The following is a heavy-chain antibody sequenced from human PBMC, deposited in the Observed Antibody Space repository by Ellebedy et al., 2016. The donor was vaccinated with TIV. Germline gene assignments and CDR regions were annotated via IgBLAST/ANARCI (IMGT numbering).Heavy chain of an antibody. CDR2: IFTSGSF. Sequence: SETLSLTXTVSARSVSRYFWSWIRQPAGKGLEWIGRIFTSGSFNYNPSLMSRVTMSVVTSKNQISLRLNSVTAADTAVYYCARVHCSITTCDYYYMDVWGKGTTVTVSS. V-gene: IGHV4-4*07. CDR1: ARSVSRYF. D-gene: IGHD1-1*01. CDR3: ARVHCSITTCDYYYMDV. J-gene: IGHJ6*03.